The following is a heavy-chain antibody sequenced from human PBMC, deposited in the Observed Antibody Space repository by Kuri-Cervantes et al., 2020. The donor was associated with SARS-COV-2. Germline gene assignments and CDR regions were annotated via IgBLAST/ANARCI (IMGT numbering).Heavy chain of an antibody. CDR2: INPSGGST. CDR1: GYTFTSYY. CDR3: ARVTRYSSSSASDDYYYYMDV. Sequence: ASVKVSCKASGYTFTSYYMHWVRQAPGQGLEWMGIINPSGGSTSYAQKFQGRVTMTRDTSTSTVYMELSSLRSEDTAVYYCARVTRYSSSSASDDYYYYMDVWGKGTTVTVSS. V-gene: IGHV1-46*01. J-gene: IGHJ6*03. D-gene: IGHD6-6*01.